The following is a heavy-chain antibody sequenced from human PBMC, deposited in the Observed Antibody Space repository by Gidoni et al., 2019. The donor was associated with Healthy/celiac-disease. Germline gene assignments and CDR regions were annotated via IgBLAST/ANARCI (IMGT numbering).Heavy chain of an antibody. J-gene: IGHJ5*02. CDR2: IYWNDDK. V-gene: IGHV2-5*01. CDR3: AHTPYDFWSGSQVGWFDP. CDR1: GFSLSTSGVG. Sequence: QITLKESGPTLVKPTQTLTLTCTFSGFSLSTSGVGVGWIRQPPGKALEWLALIYWNDDKRYSPSLKSRLTITKDTSKNQVVLTMTNMDPVDTATYYCAHTPYDFWSGSQVGWFDPWGQGTLVTVSS. D-gene: IGHD3-3*01.